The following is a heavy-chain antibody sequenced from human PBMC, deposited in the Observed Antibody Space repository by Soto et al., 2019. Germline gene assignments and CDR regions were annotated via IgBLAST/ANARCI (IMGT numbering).Heavy chain of an antibody. Sequence: QVQLVQSGAEVKKPGASVKVSCKASGYTFTSYGISWVRQAPGQGLEWMGWISAYNGNTNYAQKLQGRVTMTTDTSTSTAYMELRSLRCVDTAVYYCARVGFDCSSTSCYTSWWFDPWGQGTLVTVSS. CDR1: GYTFTSYG. J-gene: IGHJ5*02. CDR2: ISAYNGNT. CDR3: ARVGFDCSSTSCYTSWWFDP. V-gene: IGHV1-18*04. D-gene: IGHD2-2*02.